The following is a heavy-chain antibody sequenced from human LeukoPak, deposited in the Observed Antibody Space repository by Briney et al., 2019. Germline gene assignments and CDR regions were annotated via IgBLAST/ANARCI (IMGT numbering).Heavy chain of an antibody. D-gene: IGHD1-7*01. Sequence: GGSLRLSCAASGFTFSNYEMNWVRQAPGKGLEWVSSISMSGSNIHYADSVKGRFIISRDNAKDSLYLQMNSLRAEDTAVYYCARDGTGYYYFGLDLWAKGTTVTVSS. V-gene: IGHV3-48*03. J-gene: IGHJ6*04. CDR1: GFTFSNYE. CDR3: ARDGTGYYYFGLDL. CDR2: ISMSGSNI.